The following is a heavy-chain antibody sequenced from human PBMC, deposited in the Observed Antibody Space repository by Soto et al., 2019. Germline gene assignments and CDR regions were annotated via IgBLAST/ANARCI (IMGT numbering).Heavy chain of an antibody. CDR2: IWGDGSNK. CDR3: FRVFHTFYFDP. V-gene: IGHV3-33*03. J-gene: IGHJ4*02. CDR1: GFTFSTYG. D-gene: IGHD3-10*01. Sequence: GGSLRLSCAVSGFTFSTYGMHWVRQAPGKGLEWVAVIWGDGSNKYHADSVKGRFTISRDNTKNILYLEMNSLRAEDTAVYYCFRVFHTFYFDPGGQGTLVTVSS.